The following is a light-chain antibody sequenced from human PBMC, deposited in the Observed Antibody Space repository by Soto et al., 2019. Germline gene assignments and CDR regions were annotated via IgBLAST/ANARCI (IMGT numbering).Light chain of an antibody. V-gene: IGKV3-20*01. CDR3: QQYGSSRTWT. CDR1: QSVSSSF. Sequence: DIVLTQSPGTLSLSPGERATLSCSASQSVSSSFLAWYQQKPGQAPRLLIYGASSRATGIPDRFSGSGSGTDFTLTISRLEPEDFAVYYCQQYGSSRTWTFGQGTKVDI. J-gene: IGKJ1*01. CDR2: GAS.